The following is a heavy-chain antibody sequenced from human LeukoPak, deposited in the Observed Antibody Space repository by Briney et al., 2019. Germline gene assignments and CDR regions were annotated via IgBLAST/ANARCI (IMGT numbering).Heavy chain of an antibody. Sequence: AGGSLRLSCAASGFTFSSYGMHWVRQAPGKGLEWVAFIRYDGSNKYYADSVKGRFTISRDNSKNTLYLQMNSLRAEDTAVYYCARDRGNTVLNSRREYYYMDVWGKGTTVTVSS. J-gene: IGHJ6*03. CDR1: GFTFSSYG. D-gene: IGHD2-8*01. V-gene: IGHV3-30*02. CDR3: ARDRGNTVLNSRREYYYMDV. CDR2: IRYDGSNK.